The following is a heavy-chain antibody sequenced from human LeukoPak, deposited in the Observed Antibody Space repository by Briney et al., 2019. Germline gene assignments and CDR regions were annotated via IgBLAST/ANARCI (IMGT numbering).Heavy chain of an antibody. D-gene: IGHD2-2*01. CDR1: GFTFSSYA. CDR2: ISGSGGST. J-gene: IGHJ1*01. Sequence: GASLRLSCAASGFTFSSYAMSWIRQAPGKGLEWVSGISGSGGSTYYADSAKGRFTISRDNSKNTLYLQMNSLRAEDTAVYYCAKANGYCSSTSCYYFWYFQHWGQGTLVTVSS. V-gene: IGHV3-23*01. CDR3: AKANGYCSSTSCYYFWYFQH.